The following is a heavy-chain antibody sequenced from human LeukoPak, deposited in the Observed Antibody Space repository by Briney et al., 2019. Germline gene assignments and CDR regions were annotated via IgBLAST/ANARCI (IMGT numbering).Heavy chain of an antibody. D-gene: IGHD4-11*01. CDR3: AKDAVVEVDYLYYFDY. Sequence: GGSLRLSCAASGFTFSNYGMHWVRQAPGKGLEWVAVIWYDGSNKYYADSVKGRFTISRDNSKNTLYLQMNSLRAEDTAVYYCAKDAVVEVDYLYYFDYWGPGTLVTVSS. CDR2: IWYDGSNK. V-gene: IGHV3-33*06. CDR1: GFTFSNYG. J-gene: IGHJ4*02.